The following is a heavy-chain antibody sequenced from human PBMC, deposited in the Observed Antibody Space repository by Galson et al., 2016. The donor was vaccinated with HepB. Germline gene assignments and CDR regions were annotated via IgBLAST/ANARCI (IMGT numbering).Heavy chain of an antibody. Sequence: SLRLSCAASGFTFSNYWMDWARQTPERGLEWVANINQDGSEKHSVDSVKGRFTICRDNARNSLYLQMNSLRAEDTAVYYCSRSLDLWGQGTMVTVSS. J-gene: IGHJ3*01. CDR2: INQDGSEK. CDR3: SRSLDL. D-gene: IGHD2-2*01. CDR1: GFTFSNYW. V-gene: IGHV3-7*01.